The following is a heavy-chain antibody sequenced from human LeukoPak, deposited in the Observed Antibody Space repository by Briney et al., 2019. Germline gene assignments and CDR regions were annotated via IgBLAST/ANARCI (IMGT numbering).Heavy chain of an antibody. D-gene: IGHD1-7*01. Sequence: GGSLRLSCAASGFTFSSYAMSWVRQAPGKGLEWVSAISGSGGSTYYADSVKGRFTIPRDNSKDTLYLQMNSLRAEDTAVYYCAKLPLELLFFDYWGQGTLVTVSS. CDR3: AKLPLELLFFDY. V-gene: IGHV3-23*01. CDR2: ISGSGGST. J-gene: IGHJ4*02. CDR1: GFTFSSYA.